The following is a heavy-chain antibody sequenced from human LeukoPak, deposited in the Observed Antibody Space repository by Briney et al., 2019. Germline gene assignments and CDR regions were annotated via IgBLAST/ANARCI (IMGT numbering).Heavy chain of an antibody. Sequence: GGSLRLSCAASGFTFSSYGMHWVRQAPGKGLEWVAVISYDGSNKYYADSVKGRFTISRDNSKSTLYLQMNSLRAEDTAVYYCAKDPFGVRPYYYYYYGMDVWGQGTTVTVSS. CDR2: ISYDGSNK. J-gene: IGHJ6*02. CDR1: GFTFSSYG. V-gene: IGHV3-30*18. CDR3: AKDPFGVRPYYYYYYGMDV. D-gene: IGHD3-3*01.